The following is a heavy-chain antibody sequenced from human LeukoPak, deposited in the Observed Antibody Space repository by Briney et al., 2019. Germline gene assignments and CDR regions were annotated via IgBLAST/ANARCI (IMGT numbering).Heavy chain of an antibody. CDR2: ISYDGSNK. CDR1: GFTFSSYA. CDR3: ARAGFNWNDPFNY. V-gene: IGHV3-30-3*01. D-gene: IGHD1-20*01. Sequence: GRSLRLSCAASGFTFSSYAMRWVRQAPGKGLEWVAVISYDGSNKYYADSVKGRFTISRDNSKNTLYLQMNSLRAEDTAVYYCARAGFNWNDPFNYWGQGTLVTVSS. J-gene: IGHJ4*02.